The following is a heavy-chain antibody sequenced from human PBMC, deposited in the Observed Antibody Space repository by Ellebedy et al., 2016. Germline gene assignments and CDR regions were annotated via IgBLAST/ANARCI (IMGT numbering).Heavy chain of an antibody. D-gene: IGHD2-2*01. CDR2: INPNSGGT. CDR3: ARDLNDCSSTSCYFYFDY. Sequence: ASVKVSXKASGYTFTGYYMHWVRQAPGQGLEWMGWINPNSGGTNYAQKFQGWVTMTRDTSISTAYMELSRLRSDDTAVYYCARDLNDCSSTSCYFYFDYWGQGTLVTVSS. CDR1: GYTFTGYY. J-gene: IGHJ4*02. V-gene: IGHV1-2*04.